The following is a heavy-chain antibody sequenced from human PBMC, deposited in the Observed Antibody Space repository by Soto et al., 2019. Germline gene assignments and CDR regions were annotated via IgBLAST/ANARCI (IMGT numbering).Heavy chain of an antibody. CDR2: IYYRGTT. Sequence: SETLSLACTVSHGSVSGDPFYWTWIRQHPGKGLEWIGYIYYRGTTYYRPSLKSRVSISIDTSQNQFSLRLNSVTAADTAVYYCARSGYGSSDFDHWGQGTLVTVS. D-gene: IGHD6-13*01. CDR3: ARSGYGSSDFDH. J-gene: IGHJ4*01. V-gene: IGHV4-31*03. CDR1: HGSVSGDPFY.